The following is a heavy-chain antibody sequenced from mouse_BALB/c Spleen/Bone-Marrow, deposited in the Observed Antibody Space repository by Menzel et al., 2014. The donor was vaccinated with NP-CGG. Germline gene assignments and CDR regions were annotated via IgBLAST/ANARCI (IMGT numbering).Heavy chain of an antibody. CDR2: INPGSGDT. D-gene: IGHD4-1*01. V-gene: IGHV1-54*01. CDR1: GYAFTTYL. CDR3: ARNANWLFTY. Sequence: QVQLQQSGAELVRPGTSVKVSCKASGYAFTTYLIEWVKQRPGQGLEWIGVINPGSGDTHYNEKFKDKATLTADKSSSPAYLQLSSLTSDDSAVYFSARNANWLFTYWGQGTLVTVSA. J-gene: IGHJ3*01.